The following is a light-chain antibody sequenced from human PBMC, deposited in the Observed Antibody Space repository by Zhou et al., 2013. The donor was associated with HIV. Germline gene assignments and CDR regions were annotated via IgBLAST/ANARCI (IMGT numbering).Light chain of an antibody. V-gene: IGKV1-27*01. CDR1: QSISSY. CDR2: SAS. CDR3: MQTLQTVT. J-gene: IGKJ4*01. Sequence: DIQLTPSPSSLSASVADRVTITCRASQSISSYLNWYQQRPGKVPKLLIYSASTLQSGVPSRFSGSGSGRDFTLKISRVEAEDVGVYYCMQTLQTVTFGGGTKVEIK.